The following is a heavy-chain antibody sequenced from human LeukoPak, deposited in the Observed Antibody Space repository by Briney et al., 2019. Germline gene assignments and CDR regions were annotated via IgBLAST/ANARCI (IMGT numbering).Heavy chain of an antibody. CDR3: TRGSIAYYYMDV. Sequence: SETLSLTCTVSGGSISSYYWSWIRQPAGKGLEWIGRIHTSGSTNYSPSLKSRVTMSVDTSKNQFSLKLSSVTAADTAVYYCTRGSIAYYYMDVWGKGTTVTISS. CDR2: IHTSGST. V-gene: IGHV4-4*07. J-gene: IGHJ6*03. CDR1: GGSISSYY. D-gene: IGHD3-22*01.